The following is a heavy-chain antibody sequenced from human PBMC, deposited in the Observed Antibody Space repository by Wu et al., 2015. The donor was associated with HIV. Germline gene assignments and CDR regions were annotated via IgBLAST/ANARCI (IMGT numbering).Heavy chain of an antibody. J-gene: IGHJ2*01. D-gene: IGHD1-14*01. CDR2: IDPNNGDT. Sequence: QVQLVQSGAEVKKPGASVKVSCKASEYTFTGYYIHWVRQAPGQGLEWMGWIDPNNGDTDYAQSFQGRVTMTRDTSITTAYLELRSLRSDDTAIYYCARDQMGWDRRYFDLWGRGSLVTVSS. V-gene: IGHV1-2*02. CDR3: ARDQMGWDRRYFDL. CDR1: EYTFTGYY.